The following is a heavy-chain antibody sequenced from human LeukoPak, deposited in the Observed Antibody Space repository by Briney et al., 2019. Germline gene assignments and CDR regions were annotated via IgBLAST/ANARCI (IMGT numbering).Heavy chain of an antibody. V-gene: IGHV1-69*04. CDR1: GGTFSSYA. CDR2: IIPILGIA. J-gene: IGHJ4*02. CDR3: ARDLTYGSGSYFYGY. D-gene: IGHD3-10*01. Sequence: SVKVSCKASGGTFSSYAISWVRQAPGQGLEWMGRIIPILGIANYAQKFQGRVTITADKSTSTAYMELRSLRSDDTAVYYCARDLTYGSGSYFYGYWGQGTLVTVSS.